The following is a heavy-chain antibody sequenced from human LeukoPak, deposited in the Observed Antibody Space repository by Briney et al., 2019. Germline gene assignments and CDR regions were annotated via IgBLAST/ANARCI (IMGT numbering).Heavy chain of an antibody. Sequence: PGGSLRLSCAASGFTFSLYSMTWVRQAPGKGLEWVANIAPDGSTQNYVDSLEGRFTISRDNPKNSLYLQMHSLRSDDTAVYYCARDNFLGYSSSWYYFDYWGQGTLVTVSS. V-gene: IGHV3-7*03. CDR3: ARDNFLGYSSSWYYFDY. D-gene: IGHD6-13*01. CDR2: IAPDGSTQ. CDR1: GFTFSLYS. J-gene: IGHJ4*02.